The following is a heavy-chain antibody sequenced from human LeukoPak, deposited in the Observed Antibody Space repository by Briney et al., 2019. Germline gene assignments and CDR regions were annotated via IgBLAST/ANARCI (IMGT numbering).Heavy chain of an antibody. J-gene: IGHJ4*02. D-gene: IGHD3-16*01. V-gene: IGHV4-59*01. CDR2: IYYSGST. Sequence: SETLSLTCTVSGGSISSYYWSWIRQPPGKGLEWIGYIYYSGSTNYNPSLKSRVTISVDTSKNQLSLKLSSVTAADTAVYYCARDFGDHYFDYWGQGTLVTVSS. CDR1: GGSISSYY. CDR3: ARDFGDHYFDY.